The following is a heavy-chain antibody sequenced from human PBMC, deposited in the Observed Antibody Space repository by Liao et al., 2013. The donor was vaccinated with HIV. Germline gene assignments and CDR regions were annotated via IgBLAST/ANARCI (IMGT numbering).Heavy chain of an antibody. CDR3: DP. V-gene: IGHV4-39*01. J-gene: IGHJ5*02. CDR1: GGSISSSNYY. CDR2: IYYIGDT. Sequence: QLQLQESGPGLVKPSETLSLTCTVSGGSISSSNYYWGWIRQPPGKGLEWLGSIYYIGDTYYNPSLKLSSMTAADTAVYYCARGTTTRPWASQSLKWFDPWGQGTLVTVSS. D-gene: IGHD3-10*01.